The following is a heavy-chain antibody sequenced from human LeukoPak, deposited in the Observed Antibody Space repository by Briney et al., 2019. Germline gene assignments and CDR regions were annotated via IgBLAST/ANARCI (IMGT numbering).Heavy chain of an antibody. CDR3: AKVGGSGSSYYYYYMDV. J-gene: IGHJ6*03. CDR1: GFTFSSYE. D-gene: IGHD3-10*01. V-gene: IGHV3-48*03. CDR2: ISSSGSTI. Sequence: GGSLRLSCAASGFTFSSYEMNWVRQAPGKGLEWVSYISSSGSTIYYADSVKGRFTISRDNSKNTLYLQMNSLRAEDTAVYYCAKVGGSGSSYYYYYMDVWGKGTTVTISS.